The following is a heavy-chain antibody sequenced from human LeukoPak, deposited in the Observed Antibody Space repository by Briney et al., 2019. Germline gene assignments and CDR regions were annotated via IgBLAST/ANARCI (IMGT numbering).Heavy chain of an antibody. D-gene: IGHD6-25*01. J-gene: IGHJ5*02. Sequence: ASVKVSCKASGYTFTSYGISWVRQAPGQGLEWMGWISAYNGNTNYAQKLQGRVTMTTDTSTSTAYMELRSLRSDDTAVYYCARGTQRLSRGGWFDPWGQGTLVTVSS. CDR3: ARGTQRLSRGGWFDP. CDR2: ISAYNGNT. V-gene: IGHV1-18*01. CDR1: GYTFTSYG.